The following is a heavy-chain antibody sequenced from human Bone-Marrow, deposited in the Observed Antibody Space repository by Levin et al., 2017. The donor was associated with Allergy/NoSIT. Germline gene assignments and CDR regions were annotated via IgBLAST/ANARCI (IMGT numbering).Heavy chain of an antibody. CDR2: ISSSGSTI. Sequence: PGGSLRLSCAASGFTFSDYYMSWIRQAPGKGLEWVSYISSSGSTIYYADSVKGRFTISRDNAKNSLYLQMNSLRAEDTAVYYCAREAVVVVAATPGYYYYMDVWGKGTTVTVSS. CDR1: GFTFSDYY. J-gene: IGHJ6*03. D-gene: IGHD2-15*01. CDR3: AREAVVVVAATPGYYYYMDV. V-gene: IGHV3-11*01.